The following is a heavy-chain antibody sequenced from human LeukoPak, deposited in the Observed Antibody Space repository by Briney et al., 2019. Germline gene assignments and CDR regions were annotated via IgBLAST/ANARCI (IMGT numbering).Heavy chain of an antibody. D-gene: IGHD6-13*01. J-gene: IGHJ5*01. Sequence: ASETLSLTCTVSGGSISTNYWSWIRQPPGKGLEWIGNIFYSGRNNYNPSLKSRVTMSVDTSKNQFSLKLTSVTAADTAVYYCARDPGMFSSSWYDFWGQGTLVTVSS. CDR1: GGSISTNY. CDR2: IFYSGRN. CDR3: ARDPGMFSSSWYDF. V-gene: IGHV4-59*12.